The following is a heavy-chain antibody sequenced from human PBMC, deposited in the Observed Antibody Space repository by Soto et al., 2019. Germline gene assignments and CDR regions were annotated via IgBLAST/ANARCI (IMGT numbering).Heavy chain of an antibody. CDR3: ARVMGMIAPLEYYFDY. D-gene: IGHD2-21*01. Sequence: GGSLRLSCAASGFTFSSYSMNWVRQAPGKGLEWVSYISSSSSTIYYADSVKGRFTISRDNAKNSLYLQMYSLRVEDTAVYYCARVMGMIAPLEYYFDYWGQGTLFTVSS. CDR2: ISSSSSTI. J-gene: IGHJ4*02. V-gene: IGHV3-48*01. CDR1: GFTFSSYS.